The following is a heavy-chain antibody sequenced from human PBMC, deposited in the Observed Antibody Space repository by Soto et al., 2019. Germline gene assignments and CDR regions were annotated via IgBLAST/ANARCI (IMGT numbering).Heavy chain of an antibody. V-gene: IGHV3-48*02. CDR3: AREHSSSGLNWFDP. J-gene: IGHJ5*02. CDR1: GFTFSSYS. CDR2: ISSSSSTI. Sequence: EVQLVESGGGLVQPGGSLRLSCAASGFTFSSYSMNWVRQAPGKRLEWVSYISSSSSTIYYADSVKGRFTISRDNAKNSLYLQMNSLRDEDTAVYYCAREHSSSGLNWFDPWGQGTLVTVSS. D-gene: IGHD6-6*01.